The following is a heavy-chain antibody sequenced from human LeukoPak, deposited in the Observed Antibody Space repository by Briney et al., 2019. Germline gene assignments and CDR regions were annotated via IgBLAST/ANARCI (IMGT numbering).Heavy chain of an antibody. CDR2: IYPGESDT. D-gene: IGHD3-22*01. V-gene: IGHV5-51*01. CDR3: ARQDKTYYYDSSGYWYFQH. CDR1: GYRFTSYW. Sequence: GGSLEISCKGSGYRFTSYWIGWVRQMPGKGLEGMGIIYPGESDTRYSPSFQGQVTISADKSISTAYLQWSSLKASDTAMYYCARQDKTYYYDSSGYWYFQHWGQGTLVTVSS. J-gene: IGHJ1*01.